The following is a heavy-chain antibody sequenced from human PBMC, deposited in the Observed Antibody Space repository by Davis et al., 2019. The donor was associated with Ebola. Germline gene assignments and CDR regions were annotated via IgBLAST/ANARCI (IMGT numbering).Heavy chain of an antibody. V-gene: IGHV3-23*01. CDR1: GFTFSAYY. J-gene: IGHJ4*02. CDR2: ISGSGGST. CDR3: AKMGIAVAGTPLDY. Sequence: PGGSLRPSCAPSGFTFSAYYMSWIRQAPGKGLDWVSAISGSGGSTYYADSVKGRFTISRDNSKNTLYLQMNSLRAEDTAVYYCAKMGIAVAGTPLDYWGQGTLVTVSS. D-gene: IGHD6-19*01.